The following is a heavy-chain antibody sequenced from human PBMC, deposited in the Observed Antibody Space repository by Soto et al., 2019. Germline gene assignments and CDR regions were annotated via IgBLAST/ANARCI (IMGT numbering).Heavy chain of an antibody. V-gene: IGHV4-31*01. D-gene: IGHD3-10*01. CDR3: ARIGDYYGSGSIDY. J-gene: IGHJ4*02. Sequence: QVQLQESGPGLVKPSQTLSLTCTVSGGSISSGGYYWSWIRQHPGKGLEWIGYIYYSGSTYYNPSLKSQVTISVDTSKNQFSLKLSSVTAADTAVYYCARIGDYYGSGSIDYWGQGTLVTVSS. CDR1: GGSISSGGYY. CDR2: IYYSGST.